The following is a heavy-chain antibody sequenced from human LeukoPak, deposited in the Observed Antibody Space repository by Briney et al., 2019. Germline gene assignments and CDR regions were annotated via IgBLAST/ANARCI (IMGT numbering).Heavy chain of an antibody. V-gene: IGHV3-7*04. Sequence: PGGSLRLSCAASGFTFSSYWMSWVRQAPGKGPEWVANIKQDGSEKNYVDSVKGRFTISRDNAKNSVYLQMSSLRAEDTAVYYCARDTRGIFDYWGQGTLVTVSS. CDR1: GFTFSSYW. D-gene: IGHD3-16*01. J-gene: IGHJ4*02. CDR3: ARDTRGIFDY. CDR2: IKQDGSEK.